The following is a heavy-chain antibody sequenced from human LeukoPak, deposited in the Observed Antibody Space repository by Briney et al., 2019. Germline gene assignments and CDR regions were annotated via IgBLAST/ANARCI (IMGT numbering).Heavy chain of an antibody. Sequence: PSETLSLTCTVSGGSISSYYWSWIRQPPGKGLEWIGYIYYSGSTNYNPSLKSRVTISVDTSKNQFSLKLSSVTAADTAVYYCARGITYYYDSSGYPAIDYWGQGTLVTVSS. CDR3: ARGITYYYDSSGYPAIDY. J-gene: IGHJ4*02. CDR1: GGSISSYY. V-gene: IGHV4-59*01. CDR2: IYYSGST. D-gene: IGHD3-22*01.